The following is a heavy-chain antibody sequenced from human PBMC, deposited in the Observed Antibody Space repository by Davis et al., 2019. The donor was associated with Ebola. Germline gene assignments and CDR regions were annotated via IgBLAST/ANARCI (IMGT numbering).Heavy chain of an antibody. CDR2: ISYDGSNK. V-gene: IGHV3-30*03. CDR3: ARDTWFGDWFGDGMDV. D-gene: IGHD3-10*01. CDR1: GFTFSSYG. J-gene: IGHJ6*02. Sequence: GESLKISCAASGFTFSSYGMHWVRQAPGKGLEWVAVISYDGSNKYYADSVKGRFTISRDNSKNTLYLQMNSLRAEDTAVYYCARDTWFGDWFGDGMDVWGQGTTVTVSS.